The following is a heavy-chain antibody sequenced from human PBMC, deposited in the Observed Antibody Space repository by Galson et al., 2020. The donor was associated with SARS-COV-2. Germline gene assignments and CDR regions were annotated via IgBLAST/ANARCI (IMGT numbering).Heavy chain of an antibody. CDR3: ARFTIKPEYTSSYGLSGMDV. V-gene: IGHV5-51*01. CDR2: IYPGDSDT. CDR1: GFSFITYW. Sequence: GESLKISCKGSGFSFITYWIAWVRQVPGKGLEWMGIIYPGDSDTKYSTSFQGQVTISADKSISTAYLQWSSLKASDTALYYCARFTIKPEYTSSYGLSGMDVWGQGTTVTVSS. D-gene: IGHD2-2*01. J-gene: IGHJ6*02.